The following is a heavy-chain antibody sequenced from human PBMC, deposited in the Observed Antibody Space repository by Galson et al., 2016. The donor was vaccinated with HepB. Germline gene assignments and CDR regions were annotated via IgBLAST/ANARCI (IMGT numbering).Heavy chain of an antibody. V-gene: IGHV3-30-3*01. CDR3: ARDPDKWNFRTIDH. J-gene: IGHJ4*02. D-gene: IGHD1-7*01. CDR1: GFTFSTHA. Sequence: SLRLSCAASGFTFSTHAMHWVRQAPGTGLEWVAAILIDGSSKYYADSVMGRFTISRDNSKNTLYLQMNSLRTEDTAVYHCARDPDKWNFRTIDHWGQGTLVTVSS. CDR2: ILIDGSSK.